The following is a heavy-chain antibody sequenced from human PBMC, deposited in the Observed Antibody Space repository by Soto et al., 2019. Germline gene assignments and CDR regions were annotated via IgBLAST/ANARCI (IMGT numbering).Heavy chain of an antibody. J-gene: IGHJ5*01. Sequence: SETLSLTCTVSGGSINNYYCSWFRQAAGKGLEWIGRIYSSGTTNYNPSLKSRVTMSVDMSKSQFSLTLRSVTAADTAVYYCVRDIGGYGGFAPWRQGSLVNVSS. CDR2: IYSSGTT. V-gene: IGHV4-4*07. D-gene: IGHD6-19*01. CDR3: VRDIGGYGGFAP. CDR1: GGSINNYY.